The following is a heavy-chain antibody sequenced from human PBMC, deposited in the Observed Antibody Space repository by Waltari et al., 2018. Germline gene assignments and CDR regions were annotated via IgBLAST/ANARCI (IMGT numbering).Heavy chain of an antibody. V-gene: IGHV4-39*01. J-gene: IGHJ4*02. CDR3: ARSSAGMPRWLGDY. CDR2: VYYSGTT. Sequence: QLQLQESGPGLVKPSETLSISCSVSGDSISSSNYYWGWIRQPPGKGLEWIASVYYSGTTYYNPSLKSRVTISADTSRNQFYLRLTSVTATDTAVYYCARSSAGMPRWLGDYWGQGILVTVSS. D-gene: IGHD5-12*01. CDR1: GDSISSSNYY.